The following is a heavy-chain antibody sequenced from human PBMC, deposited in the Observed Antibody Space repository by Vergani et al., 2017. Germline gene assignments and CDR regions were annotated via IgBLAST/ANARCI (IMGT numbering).Heavy chain of an antibody. CDR3: AGDPSNWGPGAFDI. CDR2: IIPIFGTA. J-gene: IGHJ3*02. Sequence: QVQLVQSGAEVKKPGSSVKVSCKASGGTFSSYAISWVRQAPGQGLEWMGGIIPIFGTANYAQKFQGRVTITADKSTSTAYMELSSLRSEDTAVYYCAGDPSNWGPGAFDIWGQGTMVTVSS. D-gene: IGHD7-27*01. V-gene: IGHV1-69*06. CDR1: GGTFSSYA.